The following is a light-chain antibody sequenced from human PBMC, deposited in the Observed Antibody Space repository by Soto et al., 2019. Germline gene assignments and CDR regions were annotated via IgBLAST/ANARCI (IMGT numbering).Light chain of an antibody. V-gene: IGKV1-5*03. J-gene: IGKJ5*01. CDR3: QQYNSYSIT. CDR1: QSVNNW. Sequence: DIQMTQSPSTLSASVGDRVTITCRASQSVNNWLAWYQQKPGKAPKLLIYKASSLESGVPSRFSGSGHGKEFTLTISSLQPDDFATYYCQQYNSYSITFGQGTRLEIK. CDR2: KAS.